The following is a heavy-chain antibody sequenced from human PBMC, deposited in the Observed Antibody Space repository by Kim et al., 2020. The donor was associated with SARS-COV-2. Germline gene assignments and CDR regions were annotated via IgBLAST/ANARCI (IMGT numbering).Heavy chain of an antibody. V-gene: IGHV4-59*01. CDR3: ARDYWSDSSGYPNAYYGMDV. D-gene: IGHD3-22*01. J-gene: IGHJ6*02. CDR1: GGSISSYY. Sequence: SETLSLTCTVSGGSISSYYWSWIRQPPGKGLEWIGYIYYSGSTNYNPSLKSRVTISVDTSKNQFSLKLSSVTAADTAVYYCARDYWSDSSGYPNAYYGMDVWGQGTTVTVSS. CDR2: IYYSGST.